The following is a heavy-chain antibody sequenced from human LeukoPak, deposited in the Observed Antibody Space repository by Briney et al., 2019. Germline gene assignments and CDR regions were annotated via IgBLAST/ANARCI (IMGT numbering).Heavy chain of an antibody. CDR1: GFTFSSYA. Sequence: GGSLRLSCAASGFTFSSYAMHWVRQAPGKGLEWVAVISYDGSNKYYADSVKGRFTISRDNSKNTLYLQMNSLRAEDTAVYYCARDHYDILTGSDYFDYWGQGTLVTVSS. CDR2: ISYDGSNK. D-gene: IGHD3-9*01. V-gene: IGHV3-30-3*01. CDR3: ARDHYDILTGSDYFDY. J-gene: IGHJ4*02.